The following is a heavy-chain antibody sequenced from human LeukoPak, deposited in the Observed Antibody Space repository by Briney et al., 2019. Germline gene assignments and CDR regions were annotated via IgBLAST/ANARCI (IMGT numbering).Heavy chain of an antibody. D-gene: IGHD3-3*01. CDR3: ARDRTISSARLSNMDV. V-gene: IGHV3-20*04. J-gene: IGHJ6*03. Sequence: GGSLRLSCAASGFTFDDYGMSWVRQVPGKGLEWVSGINWNGGSTGYADSVKGRFTISRDNAKNSLCLQMNSLRAEDTAVYYCARDRTISSARLSNMDVWGKGTTVTISS. CDR2: INWNGGST. CDR1: GFTFDDYG.